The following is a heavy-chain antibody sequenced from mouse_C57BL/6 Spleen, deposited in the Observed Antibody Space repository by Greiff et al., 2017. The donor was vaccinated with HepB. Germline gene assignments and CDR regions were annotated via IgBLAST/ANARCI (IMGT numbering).Heavy chain of an antibody. Sequence: DVQLQESGPGMVKPSQSLSLTCTVTGYSITSGYDWHWIRPFPGNKLEWMGYISYSGSTNYNPSLKSRISITHDTSKNHFFLKLNSVTTEDTATYYCARGGYYYGSSFAMDYWGQGTSVTVSS. J-gene: IGHJ4*01. CDR3: ARGGYYYGSSFAMDY. V-gene: IGHV3-1*01. D-gene: IGHD1-1*01. CDR2: ISYSGST. CDR1: GYSITSGYD.